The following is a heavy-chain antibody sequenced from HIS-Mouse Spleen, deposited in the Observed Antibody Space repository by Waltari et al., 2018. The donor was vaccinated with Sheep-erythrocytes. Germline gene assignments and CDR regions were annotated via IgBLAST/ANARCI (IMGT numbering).Heavy chain of an antibody. CDR3: ARLFYVDIVATTLFDY. D-gene: IGHD5-12*01. Sequence: EVQLVQSGAEVKKPGESLKISCKGSGYSFTSYWIGRVRQTPGKGLEWMGLIYPGASDTRHSPSCQGQVTISADKSISTAYLQWSSLKASDTAMYYCARLFYVDIVATTLFDYWGQGTLVTVSS. CDR1: GYSFTSYW. J-gene: IGHJ4*02. V-gene: IGHV5-51*01. CDR2: IYPGASDT.